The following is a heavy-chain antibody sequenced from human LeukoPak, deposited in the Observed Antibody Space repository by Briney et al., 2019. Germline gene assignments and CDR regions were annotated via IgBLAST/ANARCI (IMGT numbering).Heavy chain of an antibody. V-gene: IGHV4-39*07. Sequence: SQTLSLTCTVSGGSISSGSYYWSWIRQPPGKGLEWIGEINHSGSTNYNPSLKSRVTISVDTSKNQFSLKLSSVTAADTAVYYCARGLRYSYGWGPSYFDYWGQGTLVTVSS. CDR2: INHSGST. CDR1: GGSISSGSYY. J-gene: IGHJ4*02. CDR3: ARGLRYSYGWGPSYFDY. D-gene: IGHD5-18*01.